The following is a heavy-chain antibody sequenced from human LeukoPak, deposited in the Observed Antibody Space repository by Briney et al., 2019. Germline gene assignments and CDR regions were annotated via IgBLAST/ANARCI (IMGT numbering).Heavy chain of an antibody. CDR3: ARCSGDDFWSGYCDY. J-gene: IGHJ4*02. CDR1: GYSISSGCY. Sequence: SETLSLTCTVSGYSISSGCYWGWIRQPPGKGLEWIGSIYHSGSTYYNPSLKSRVTISVDTSKNQFSLKLSSVTAADTAVYYCARCSGDDFWSGYCDYWGQGTLVTVSS. CDR2: IYHSGST. D-gene: IGHD3-3*01. V-gene: IGHV4-38-2*02.